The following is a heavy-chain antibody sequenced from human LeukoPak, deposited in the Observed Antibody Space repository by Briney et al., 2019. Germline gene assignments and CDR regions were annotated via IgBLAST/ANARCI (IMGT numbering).Heavy chain of an antibody. Sequence: PSETLSLTCAVYGGSFSGYYWSWVRQPPGKGMEWMGEINHSGSTNDNQSLKSRVTLSVDTSKNQFSLKLSSVTAADTAVYYCARGLRTAAFDYWGQGTLVTVSS. CDR3: ARGLRTAAFDY. CDR2: INHSGST. CDR1: GGSFSGYY. D-gene: IGHD1-1*01. J-gene: IGHJ4*02. V-gene: IGHV4-34*01.